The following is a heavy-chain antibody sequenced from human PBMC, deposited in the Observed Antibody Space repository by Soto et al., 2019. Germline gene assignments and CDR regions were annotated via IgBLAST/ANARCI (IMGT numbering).Heavy chain of an antibody. D-gene: IGHD3-10*01. J-gene: IGHJ6*02. Sequence: GGSLRLSCAASGFTFSSYAMHWVRQAPGKGLEWVAVISYDGSNKYYADSVKGRFTISRDNSKNTLYLQMNSLRAEDTAVYYCARVGGSGSYYNGHGMDVWGQGTTVTVSS. V-gene: IGHV3-30-3*01. CDR1: GFTFSSYA. CDR3: ARVGGSGSYYNGHGMDV. CDR2: ISYDGSNK.